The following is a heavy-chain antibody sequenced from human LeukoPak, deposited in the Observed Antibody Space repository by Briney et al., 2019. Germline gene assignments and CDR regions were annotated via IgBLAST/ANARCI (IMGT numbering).Heavy chain of an antibody. V-gene: IGHV1-3*01. CDR2: INAGNGNT. Sequence: ASVKVSCKASGYTFTSYAMHWVRQAPGQRLEWMGWINAGNGNTKYSQKFQGRVTITRDTSASTAYMELSSLRSEDTAVYYCARDNTIGAADYYFDYWGQGTLVTVSS. J-gene: IGHJ4*02. D-gene: IGHD6-13*01. CDR1: GYTFTSYA. CDR3: ARDNTIGAADYYFDY.